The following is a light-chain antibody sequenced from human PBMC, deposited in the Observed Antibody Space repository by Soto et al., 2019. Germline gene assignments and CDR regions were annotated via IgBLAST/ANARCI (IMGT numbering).Light chain of an antibody. CDR3: QQFGGAAPVR. CDR1: QSVNNNF. J-gene: IGKJ4*02. CDR2: GPS. V-gene: IGKV3-20*01. Sequence: EIVLTQSPGTLSASPGERATLSCRASQSVNNNFLAWYQQKPGQPPKLLIFGPSSRATGIPDRFSASGSGTDFLLTIRRLEPADFSVYSCQQFGGAAPVRFGGGTKVEIK.